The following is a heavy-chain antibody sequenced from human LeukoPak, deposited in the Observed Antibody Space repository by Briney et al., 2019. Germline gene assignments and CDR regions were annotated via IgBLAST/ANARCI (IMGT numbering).Heavy chain of an antibody. V-gene: IGHV3-15*01. J-gene: IGHJ4*02. CDR2: IKSKTDGGTT. D-gene: IGHD6-19*01. CDR3: TTDASYSSGWYQSYYFDY. Sequence: GGSLRLSCAASGFTFSNAWMSWVRQAPGKGLEWVGRIKSKTDGGTTDYAAPVKGRFTISRDDSKNTQYLQMNSLKTEDTAVYYCTTDASYSSGWYQSYYFDYWGQGTLVTVSS. CDR1: GFTFSNAW.